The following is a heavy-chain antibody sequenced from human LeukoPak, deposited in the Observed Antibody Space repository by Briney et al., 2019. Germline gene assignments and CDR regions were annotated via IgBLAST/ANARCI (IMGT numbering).Heavy chain of an antibody. Sequence: PGGTLRLSCAASGFTFSSYAMNCVRQTPGKGLEGGSSISGSGGSLYYADSVKGRFTISRDNSKNTFYLQMTSLRAEDTAIYYCAKDFVAVTAIGMYYSDYWGQGTLVTVSA. D-gene: IGHD2-21*02. J-gene: IGHJ4*02. CDR3: AKDFVAVTAIGMYYSDY. CDR2: ISGSGGSL. V-gene: IGHV3-23*01. CDR1: GFTFSSYA.